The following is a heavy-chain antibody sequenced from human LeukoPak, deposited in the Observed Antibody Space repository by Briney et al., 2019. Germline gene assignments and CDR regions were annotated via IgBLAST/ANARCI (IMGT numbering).Heavy chain of an antibody. CDR1: GGSISSSSYY. CDR2: IYYSGST. CDR3: ARQSSYYDILTGYLAEYFQH. D-gene: IGHD3-9*01. V-gene: IGHV4-39*01. J-gene: IGHJ1*01. Sequence: SETLSLTCTVSGGSISSSSYYWGWICQPPGKGLEWIGSIYYSGSTYYNPSLKSRVTISVDTSKNQFSLKLSSVTAADTAVYYCARQSSYYDILTGYLAEYFQHWGQGTLVTVSS.